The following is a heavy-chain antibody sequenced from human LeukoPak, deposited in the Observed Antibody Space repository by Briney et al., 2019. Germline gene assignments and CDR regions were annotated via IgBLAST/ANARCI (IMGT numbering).Heavy chain of an antibody. CDR2: IGTVGDT. D-gene: IGHD3-16*01. Sequence: GGSLRLSCAASGFTFSSYDMHWVRQAPGKGLEWVSAIGTVGDTYYPGSVRGRFTISRENAKNSLYLQMNNLRAGDTAVYYCAREITFGATSRWFDPWGQGTLVTVSS. J-gene: IGHJ5*02. CDR1: GFTFSSYD. CDR3: AREITFGATSRWFDP. V-gene: IGHV3-13*01.